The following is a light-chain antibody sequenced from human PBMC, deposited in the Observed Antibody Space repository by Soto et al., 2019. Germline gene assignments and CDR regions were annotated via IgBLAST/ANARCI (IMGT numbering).Light chain of an antibody. CDR3: QQLSTWIT. Sequence: EIVLTQSPATLSLSPVDTATLSCRASQSVSTWLTWYQQKPGQAPRLLIYDASNRATGLPASFSGSGSGTDFTLISSSLEQEDCAVYYGQQLSTWITFGQGTRLEIE. V-gene: IGKV3-11*01. CDR2: DAS. CDR1: QSVSTW. J-gene: IGKJ5*01.